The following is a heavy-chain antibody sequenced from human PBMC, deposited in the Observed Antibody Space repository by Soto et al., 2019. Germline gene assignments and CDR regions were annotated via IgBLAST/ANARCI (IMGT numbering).Heavy chain of an antibody. CDR2: ISYDGSNK. Sequence: QVQLVESGGGVVQPGRSLRLSCAASGFTFSSYAMHWVRQAPGKGLEWVAVISYDGSNKYYADSVKGRFTISRDNSKNTLYLQMNSLSAEDTAVYYCARGGTTIFDPAGWFDPWGQGTLVTVSS. J-gene: IGHJ5*02. V-gene: IGHV3-30-3*01. CDR3: ARGGTTIFDPAGWFDP. D-gene: IGHD3-3*01. CDR1: GFTFSSYA.